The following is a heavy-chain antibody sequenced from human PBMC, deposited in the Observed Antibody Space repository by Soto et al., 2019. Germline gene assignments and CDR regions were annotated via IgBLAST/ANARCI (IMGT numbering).Heavy chain of an antibody. CDR2: IYYSGSS. V-gene: IGHV4-59*12. D-gene: IGHD2-8*01. Sequence: SETLSLTCTVSGGSIGNSYWSWIRQSPGKGLEWIGYIYYSGSSNYNPSLKSRVSISVDTSKNQFSLKLSSVTAADTAVYYCARVPLIWGQGTLVTVSS. J-gene: IGHJ4*02. CDR1: GGSIGNSY. CDR3: ARVPLI.